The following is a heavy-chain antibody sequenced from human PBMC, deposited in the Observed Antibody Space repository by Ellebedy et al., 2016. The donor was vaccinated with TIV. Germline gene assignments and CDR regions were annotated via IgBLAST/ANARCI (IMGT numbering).Heavy chain of an antibody. CDR3: ARGVELVEKYFDP. D-gene: IGHD2-8*02. V-gene: IGHV4-38-2*01. CDR1: GFTFSIYA. J-gene: IGHJ2*01. Sequence: MPGGSLRLSCAASGFTFSIYAMSWVRQAPGKGLEWIGSINHSGRTYYNPFLRSRVTISVDTSRNHFSLRLRSVTAADKAVYYCARGVELVEKYFDPWGRGTLATVSS. CDR2: INHSGRT.